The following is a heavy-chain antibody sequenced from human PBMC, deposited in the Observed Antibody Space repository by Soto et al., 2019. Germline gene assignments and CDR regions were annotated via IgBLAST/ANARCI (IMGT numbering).Heavy chain of an antibody. Sequence: QVQLVESGGGVVQPGRSLRLSCAASGFTFSSYGMHWVRQAPGKGLEWVAVIWYDGSNKYYADSVKGRFTISRDNSKNTLYLQMNSLRAEDTAVYYCAKDAYYDFWSGYHYFDYWGQGTLVTVSS. J-gene: IGHJ4*02. CDR3: AKDAYYDFWSGYHYFDY. CDR2: IWYDGSNK. V-gene: IGHV3-33*06. CDR1: GFTFSSYG. D-gene: IGHD3-3*01.